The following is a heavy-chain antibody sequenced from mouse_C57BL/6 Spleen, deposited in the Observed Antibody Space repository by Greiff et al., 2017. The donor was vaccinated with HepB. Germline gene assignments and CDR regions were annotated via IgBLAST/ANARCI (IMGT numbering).Heavy chain of an antibody. CDR3: ARDPLDGYYGY. CDR2: ISYDGST. J-gene: IGHJ2*01. Sequence: VQLKESGPGLVKPSQSLSLTCSVTGYSITSGYYWNWIRQFPGNKLEWMGYISYDGSTNYNPSLKNRISITRDTSKNQFFLKLNSVTTEDTATYYCARDPLDGYYGYWGQGTTLTVSS. CDR1: GYSITSGYY. V-gene: IGHV3-6*01. D-gene: IGHD2-3*01.